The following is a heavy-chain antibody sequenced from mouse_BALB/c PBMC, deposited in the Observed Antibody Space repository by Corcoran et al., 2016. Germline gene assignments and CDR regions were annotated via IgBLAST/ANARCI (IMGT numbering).Heavy chain of an antibody. CDR1: GYTFTSYV. D-gene: IGHD2-2*01. CDR2: INPYNDGT. Sequence: EVQLQQSGPELVKPGASVKMSCKASGYTFTSYVMHWVKQKPGQGLEWIGYINPYNDGTKYNEKFKGKATLTSDKSSSTAYMALSSLTSEDSAVYHWARYANGYVYYYAMDYWGQGTSVTVSA. V-gene: IGHV1S136*01. CDR3: ARYANGYVYYYAMDY. J-gene: IGHJ4*01.